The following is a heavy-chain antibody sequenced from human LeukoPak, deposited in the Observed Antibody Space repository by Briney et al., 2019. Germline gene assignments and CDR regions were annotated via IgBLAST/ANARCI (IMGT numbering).Heavy chain of an antibody. CDR3: AKRRSRNMITFGGVENWFDP. Sequence: PGRSLSLSCTASGFTFGDYAMSWFRQAPGKGLEWVAVISYDGSNKYYADSVKGRFTISRDNSKNTLYLQMNSLRAEDTAVYYCAKRRSRNMITFGGVENWFDPWGQGTLVTVSS. CDR2: ISYDGSNK. J-gene: IGHJ5*02. CDR1: GFTFGDYA. V-gene: IGHV3-30*18. D-gene: IGHD3-16*01.